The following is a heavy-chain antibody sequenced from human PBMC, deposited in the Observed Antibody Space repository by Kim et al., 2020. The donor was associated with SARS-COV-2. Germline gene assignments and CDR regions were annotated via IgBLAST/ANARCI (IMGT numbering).Heavy chain of an antibody. Sequence: YTQKLQGRVTMTRDTSTSTVYMELSSLRSEDTAVYYWARAGGYYHNWFDPWGQGTLVTVSS. J-gene: IGHJ5*02. CDR3: ARAGGYYHNWFDP. V-gene: IGHV1-46*01. D-gene: IGHD3-22*01.